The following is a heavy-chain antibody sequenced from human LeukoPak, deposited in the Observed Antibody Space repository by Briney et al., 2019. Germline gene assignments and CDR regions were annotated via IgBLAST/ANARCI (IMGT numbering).Heavy chain of an antibody. CDR1: GYTFTSYG. V-gene: IGHV1-18*01. CDR3: ARDGPGIAAAGTFDY. D-gene: IGHD6-13*01. CDR2: ISAYNGNT. Sequence: ASVKVSCKASGYTFTSYGISWARQAPGQGLEWMGWISAYNGNTNYAQKLQGRVTMTTDTSTSTAYMELRSLRSDDTAVYYCARDGPGIAAAGTFDYWGQGTLVTVSS. J-gene: IGHJ4*02.